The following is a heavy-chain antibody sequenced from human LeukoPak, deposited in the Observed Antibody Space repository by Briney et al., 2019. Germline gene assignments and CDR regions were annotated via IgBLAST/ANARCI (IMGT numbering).Heavy chain of an antibody. CDR3: SGRFFAGGLRINNWFDP. CDR2: INHSGST. D-gene: IGHD3-3*01. Sequence: PSETLSLTCAVYGGSFSGYYWSWIRQPPGKGLESIGEINHSGSTNYNPSLKSRVTISVDTSKNQFSLKLSSVTAADTAVYYWSGRFFAGGLRINNWFDPWGQGTLVTVSS. CDR1: GGSFSGYY. J-gene: IGHJ5*02. V-gene: IGHV4-34*01.